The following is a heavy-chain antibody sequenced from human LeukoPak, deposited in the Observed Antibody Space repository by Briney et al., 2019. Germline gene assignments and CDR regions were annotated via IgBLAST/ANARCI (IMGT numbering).Heavy chain of an antibody. CDR3: ARFCSSTSCYDYFDY. V-gene: IGHV1-69*02. CDR1: GGTFSSYT. J-gene: IGHJ4*02. D-gene: IGHD2-2*01. Sequence: ASVKVSCKASGGTFSSYTISWVRQAPGQGLEWMGRIIPILGIANYAQKFQGRVTITADKSTSTAYMELSSLRSEDTAVYYCARFCSSTSCYDYFDYWGQGTLVTVSS. CDR2: IIPILGIA.